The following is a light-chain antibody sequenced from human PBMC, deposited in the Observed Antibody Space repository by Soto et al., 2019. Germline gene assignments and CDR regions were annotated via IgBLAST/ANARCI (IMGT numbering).Light chain of an antibody. CDR3: QQRSNWPPWT. CDR2: GAS. V-gene: IGKV3-15*01. CDR1: QSVSSN. Sequence: EIVMTQSPATLSVSLGERATLSCRASQSVSSNLAWYQLKPGQAPRLLIYGASTRATGIPARFSGSGSGTEFTLTISSLQSEDFAAYYCQQRSNWPPWTFGQGTKVDIK. J-gene: IGKJ1*01.